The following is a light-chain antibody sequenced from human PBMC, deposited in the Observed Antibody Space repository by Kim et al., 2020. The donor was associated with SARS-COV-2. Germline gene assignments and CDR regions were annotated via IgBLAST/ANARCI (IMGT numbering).Light chain of an antibody. CDR2: GAS. CDR3: QQYDSLPRT. V-gene: IGKV3-15*01. Sequence: EMVMTQSPATLSVSPGERVTISCRASQSVSSNLAWYRQRPGQPPRLLFYGASTRATGIPARFSGSGSGTDFTLTITGLQSEDFAIYYCQQYDSLPRTFGQGTKVDIK. J-gene: IGKJ1*01. CDR1: QSVSSN.